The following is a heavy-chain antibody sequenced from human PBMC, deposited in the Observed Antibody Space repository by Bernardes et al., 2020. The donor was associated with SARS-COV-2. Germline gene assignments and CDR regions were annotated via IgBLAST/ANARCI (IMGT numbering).Heavy chain of an antibody. J-gene: IGHJ4*02. Sequence: ASVKVSCKASGYTFTGYYMHWVRQAPGQGLEWMGWINPNSGGTNYAQKFQGRVTMTRDTSISTAYMELSRLRSDDTAVYYCARDTYTVTYYFDYWGQGTLVTVSS. V-gene: IGHV1-2*02. CDR1: GYTFTGYY. CDR2: INPNSGGT. CDR3: ARDTYTVTYYFDY. D-gene: IGHD4-17*01.